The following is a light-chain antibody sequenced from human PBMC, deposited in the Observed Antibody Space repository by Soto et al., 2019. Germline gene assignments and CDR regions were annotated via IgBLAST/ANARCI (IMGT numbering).Light chain of an antibody. CDR1: QGINDY. CDR3: LQFNTYPLT. Sequence: DIQLTQSPSFLSASVGDRVTITCRASQGINDYLAWYQQKPGKAPKLLIYAASTLQSEVPSRFSGSASGTEFTLTISSLQPEDFATYYCLQFNTYPLTFGGGTKVELK. CDR2: AAS. V-gene: IGKV1-9*01. J-gene: IGKJ4*01.